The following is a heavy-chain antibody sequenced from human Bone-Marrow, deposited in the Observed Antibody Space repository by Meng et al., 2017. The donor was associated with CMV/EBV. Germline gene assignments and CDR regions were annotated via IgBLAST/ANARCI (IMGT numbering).Heavy chain of an antibody. CDR2: IKQDGSET. Sequence: GESLKISCAASGFISSTYSMTWVRQAPGKGLEWVANIKQDGSETYYVDSVKGRFTVPRDNAENSLYLQMNSLRVEDTAVYYCARGRQVGPTTYGVDVWGQGTTVNVSS. V-gene: IGHV3-7*01. D-gene: IGHD1-26*01. CDR1: GFISSTYS. CDR3: ARGRQVGPTTYGVDV. J-gene: IGHJ6*02.